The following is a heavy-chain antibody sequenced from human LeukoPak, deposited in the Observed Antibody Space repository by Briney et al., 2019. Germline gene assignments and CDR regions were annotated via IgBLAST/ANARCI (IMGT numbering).Heavy chain of an antibody. V-gene: IGHV3-53*04. CDR1: GFTVSSNY. CDR2: IFSGGNT. CDR3: ARVGPGYTYVYGAPYYFDS. J-gene: IGHJ4*02. D-gene: IGHD5-18*01. Sequence: GGSLRLSCAASGFTVSSNYMSWVPQAPGKGLEWVSLIFSGGNTYYADSVKGRFTISRHNSGNTLYLQMNSLRAEDTAVYYCARVGPGYTYVYGAPYYFDSWGQGTLVTDSS.